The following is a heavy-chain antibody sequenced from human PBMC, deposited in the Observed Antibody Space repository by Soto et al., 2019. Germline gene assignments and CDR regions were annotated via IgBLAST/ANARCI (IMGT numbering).Heavy chain of an antibody. CDR2: IIPIFGTA. CDR1: GGTFRNYA. CDR3: AREGDGDYLGTFDY. V-gene: IGHV1-69*05. Sequence: QVQLVQSGAEVKKPGSSVKVSCKASGGTFRNYAISWVRQAPGQGLEWMGGIIPIFGTANSAQKFQGRVTIMTGESTSAAYMERSSLRSDDTAVYFCAREGDGDYLGTFDYWGQGTLVTVSS. J-gene: IGHJ4*02. D-gene: IGHD4-17*01.